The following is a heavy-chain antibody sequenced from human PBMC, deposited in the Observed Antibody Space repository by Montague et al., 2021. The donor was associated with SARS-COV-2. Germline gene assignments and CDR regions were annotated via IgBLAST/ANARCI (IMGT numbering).Heavy chain of an antibody. CDR2: IYHTGST. Sequence: TLSLTCTVSGGSITSGGYYWTWIRQHPGKGLEWIGYIYHTGSTYYNPSLQSRLRTSVDTSKNEFSLTRTSVTAADTAIYYCARDRGWGSRGAGYIDLWGRGTLVTVSS. CDR3: ARDRGWGSRGAGYIDL. D-gene: IGHD2-21*01. J-gene: IGHJ2*01. V-gene: IGHV4-31*03. CDR1: GGSITSGGYY.